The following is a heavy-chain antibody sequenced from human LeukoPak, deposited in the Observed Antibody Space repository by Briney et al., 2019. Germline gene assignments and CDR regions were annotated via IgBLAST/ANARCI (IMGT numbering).Heavy chain of an antibody. CDR3: ARDGPYSSSWCFAH. V-gene: IGHV4-31*03. D-gene: IGHD6-13*01. CDR1: GGSISSGGYY. CDR2: VYYSGNS. J-gene: IGHJ4*02. Sequence: PSETLSLTCTASGGSISSGGYYWSWIRQHPGKGLEWIGHVYYSGNSYYNPSLKSRVTVSVDTSKNQFSLKLSSVTAADTAVYFCARDGPYSSSWCFAHWGQGILVTVSS.